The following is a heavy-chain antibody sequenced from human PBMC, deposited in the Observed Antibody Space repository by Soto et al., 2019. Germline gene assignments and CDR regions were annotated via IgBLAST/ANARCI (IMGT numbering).Heavy chain of an antibody. J-gene: IGHJ6*02. D-gene: IGHD5-12*01. CDR2: ISSYNGDT. CDR1: GYTFNRSG. CDR3: ARGGVAPYNQYGMDV. Sequence: ASVKVSCKASGYTFNRSGISWVRQAPGQGPEWMGWISSYNGDTNYAQTFQGRVTMTTDTSTSTAYMELRSLRSDDTAVYYCARGGVAPYNQYGMDVWGRGTRFTFSS. V-gene: IGHV1-18*01.